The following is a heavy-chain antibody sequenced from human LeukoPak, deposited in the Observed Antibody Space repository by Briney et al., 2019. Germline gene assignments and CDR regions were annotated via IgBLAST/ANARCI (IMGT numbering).Heavy chain of an antibody. CDR3: ARTQPPDV. CDR2: ISSGSSYI. CDR1: GFTFSDYS. V-gene: IGHV3-21*06. Sequence: GGSLRLSCAASGFTFSDYSMHWVRQAPGKGLEWVSFISSGSSYINYADPVKGRFTISRDNAKNSLYLQMNSLRAEDTAVYYCARTQPPDVWGKGTTVTVSS. J-gene: IGHJ6*04.